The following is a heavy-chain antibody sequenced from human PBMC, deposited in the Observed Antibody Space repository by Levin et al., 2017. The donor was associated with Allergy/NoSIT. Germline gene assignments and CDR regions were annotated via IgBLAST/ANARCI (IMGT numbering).Heavy chain of an antibody. CDR2: IYPGDSDT. D-gene: IGHD2-2*01. Sequence: GESLKISCKGSGYSFTSYWIGWVRQMPGKGLEWMGIIYPGDSDTRYSPSFQGQVTISADKSISTAYLQWSSLKASDTAMYYCARPNYCSSTSCRDYGMDVWGQGTTVTVSS. CDR3: ARPNYCSSTSCRDYGMDV. CDR1: GYSFTSYW. V-gene: IGHV5-51*01. J-gene: IGHJ6*02.